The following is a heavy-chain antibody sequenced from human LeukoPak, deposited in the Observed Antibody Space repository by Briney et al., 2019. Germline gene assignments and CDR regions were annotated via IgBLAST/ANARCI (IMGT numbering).Heavy chain of an antibody. CDR1: GFTFSSYA. V-gene: IGHV3-30-3*01. CDR2: ISYDGSNK. CDR3: ASPDTAMATYFDY. D-gene: IGHD5-18*01. J-gene: IGHJ4*02. Sequence: GGSLGLSCAASGFTFSSYAMHWVRQAPGKGLEWVAVISYDGSNKYYADSVKGRFTTSRDNSKNTLYLQMNSLRAEDTAVYYCASPDTAMATYFDYWGQGTLVTVSS.